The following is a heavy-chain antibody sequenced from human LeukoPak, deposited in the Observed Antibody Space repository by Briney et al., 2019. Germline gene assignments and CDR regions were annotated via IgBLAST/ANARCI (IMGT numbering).Heavy chain of an antibody. Sequence: PSETLSLTCTVSGGSISSGDYYWSWIRQPPGKGLEWIGYIYYTESTYYNPSLKSRVTMSVDTSKNQFSLKLSSVTAADTAVYYCARVGATGGGVYYFDYWGQGTLVTVS. D-gene: IGHD1-26*01. CDR1: GGSISSGDYY. J-gene: IGHJ4*02. V-gene: IGHV4-30-4*01. CDR3: ARVGATGGGVYYFDY. CDR2: IYYTEST.